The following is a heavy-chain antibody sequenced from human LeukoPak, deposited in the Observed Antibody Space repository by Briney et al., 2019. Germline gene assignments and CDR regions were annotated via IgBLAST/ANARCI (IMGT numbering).Heavy chain of an antibody. CDR3: ARDGGEVVITYNWFDP. V-gene: IGHV4-38-2*02. CDR1: GYSISSGYY. CDR2: IYHSGTT. Sequence: PSETLSLTCTVSGYSISSGYYWGWIRQPPGKGLEWIGSIYHSGTTYYNPSLQSRVTMSVDASKNQFSLELRSVTAADTAVYYCARDGGEVVITYNWFDPWGQGTLVTVSS. D-gene: IGHD3-16*01. J-gene: IGHJ5*02.